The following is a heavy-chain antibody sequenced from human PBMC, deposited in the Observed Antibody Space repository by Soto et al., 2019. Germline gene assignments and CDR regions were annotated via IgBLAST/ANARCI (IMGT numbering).Heavy chain of an antibody. J-gene: IGHJ3*02. CDR3: ARDDYGYSDDAFDI. V-gene: IGHV3-48*01. CDR2: ISSSSSTI. D-gene: IGHD4-17*01. Sequence: EVQLVESGGGLVQPGGSLRLSCAASGFTFSSYSMNWVRQAPGKGLEWVSYISSSSSTIYYADSVKGRFTISRDNAKNSLYLQMNSLRAEDTAVYYCARDDYGYSDDAFDIWGQGTMVTVSS. CDR1: GFTFSSYS.